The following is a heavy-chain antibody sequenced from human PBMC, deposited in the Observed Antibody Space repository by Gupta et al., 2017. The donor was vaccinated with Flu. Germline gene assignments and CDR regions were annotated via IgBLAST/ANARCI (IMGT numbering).Heavy chain of an antibody. CDR2: MWDDGSNK. J-gene: IGHJ2*01. CDR3: ARGEAGYTSGWYWYFDL. Sequence: QVQLMESGGGVVQPGRSLRLSCAASGFAFSTHGMPWVRQAPGKGLEWVAVMWDDGSNKYYADSVKGRLTISRDISKNTLYLEMNSLRDEDTAVYYCARGEAGYTSGWYWYFDLWGRGTLVTVSS. D-gene: IGHD6-19*01. CDR1: GFAFSTHG. V-gene: IGHV3-33*01.